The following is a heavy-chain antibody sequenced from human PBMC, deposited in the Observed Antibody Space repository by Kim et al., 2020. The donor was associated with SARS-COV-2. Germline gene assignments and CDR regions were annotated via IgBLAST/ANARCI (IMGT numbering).Heavy chain of an antibody. CDR1: GGTFSSYA. D-gene: IGHD1-7*01. Sequence: SVKVSCKASGGTFSSYAISWVRQAPGQGLEWMGGIIPIFGTANYAQKFQGRVTITADESTSTAYMELSSLRSEDTAVYYCARGAEVTGTTYYYYYMDVWGKGTTVTVSS. V-gene: IGHV1-69*13. CDR3: ARGAEVTGTTYYYYYMDV. J-gene: IGHJ6*03. CDR2: IIPIFGTA.